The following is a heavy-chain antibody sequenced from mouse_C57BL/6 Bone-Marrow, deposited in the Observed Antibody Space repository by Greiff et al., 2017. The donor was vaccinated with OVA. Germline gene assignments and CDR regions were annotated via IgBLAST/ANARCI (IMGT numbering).Heavy chain of an antibody. CDR1: GYTFTSYT. J-gene: IGHJ2*01. Sequence: QVQLKESGAELARPGASVKMSCKASGYTFTSYTMHWVKQRPGQGLEWIGYINPSSGYTKYNQKFKDKATLTADKSSSTAYMQLSSLTSEDSAVYYCARPLYGNYPYYFDYGGQGTTLTVSS. V-gene: IGHV1-4*01. CDR2: INPSSGYT. CDR3: ARPLYGNYPYYFDY. D-gene: IGHD2-1*01.